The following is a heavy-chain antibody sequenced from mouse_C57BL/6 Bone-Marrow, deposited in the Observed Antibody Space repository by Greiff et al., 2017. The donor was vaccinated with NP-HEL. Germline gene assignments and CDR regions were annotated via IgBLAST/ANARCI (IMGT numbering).Heavy chain of an antibody. CDR1: GYTFTSYG. CDR3: ARSYYGSKDY. D-gene: IGHD1-1*01. CDR2: IYPRSGNT. V-gene: IGHV1-81*01. J-gene: IGHJ2*01. Sequence: QVQLKQSGAELARPGASVKLSCKASGYTFTSYGISWVKQRTGQGLEWIGEIYPRSGNTYYNEKFKGKATLTADKSSSTAYMELHSLTSEDSAVYFCARSYYGSKDYWGQGTTLTVSS.